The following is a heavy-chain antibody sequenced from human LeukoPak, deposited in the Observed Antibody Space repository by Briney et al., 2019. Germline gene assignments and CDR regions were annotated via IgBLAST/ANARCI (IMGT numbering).Heavy chain of an antibody. V-gene: IGHV3-48*01. J-gene: IGHJ3*02. Sequence: GGSLRLSCAASGFTFSSYWMSWVRQAPGKGLEWVSYISRSSSIIYYADSVKGRFTISRDNAKSSLYLQMNSLRAEDTAVYYCARAKRNAFDIWGQGTMVTVSS. CDR2: ISRSSSII. CDR1: GFTFSSYW. CDR3: ARAKRNAFDI.